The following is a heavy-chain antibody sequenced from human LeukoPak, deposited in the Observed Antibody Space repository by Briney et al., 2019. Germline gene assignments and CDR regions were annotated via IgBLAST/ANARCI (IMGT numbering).Heavy chain of an antibody. CDR3: AKPARTDYADY. V-gene: IGHV3-23*01. D-gene: IGHD1-14*01. CDR1: GFTFSSYW. J-gene: IGHJ4*02. CDR2: INGSGDRT. Sequence: GGSLRLSCAASGFTFSSYWMSWVRQAPGKGLEWVSSINGSGDRTYYADSVKGRFTISRDNSKNTLYLQMNSLRAEDTAVYYCAKPARTDYADYWGQGTLVTVSS.